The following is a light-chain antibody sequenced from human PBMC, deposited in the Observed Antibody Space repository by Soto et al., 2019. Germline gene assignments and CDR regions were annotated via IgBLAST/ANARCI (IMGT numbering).Light chain of an antibody. CDR3: QQYYSTPPIT. V-gene: IGKV4-1*01. Sequence: DIVMTPSPDSLAVSLGERATINCKSSQSVLYSSNNLNYFAWCQQKTGQPPTLIIYWASTRESGVPARFSGSGSGRDFSLPISSLQYEDVAAYYCQQYYSTPPITFGQGTRLEIK. J-gene: IGKJ5*01. CDR2: WAS. CDR1: QSVLYSSNNLNY.